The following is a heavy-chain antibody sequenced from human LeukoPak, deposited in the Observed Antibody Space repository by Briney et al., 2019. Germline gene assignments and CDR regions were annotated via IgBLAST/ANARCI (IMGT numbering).Heavy chain of an antibody. V-gene: IGHV3-74*01. CDR3: ARGGYSGSYYRFS. J-gene: IGHJ4*02. CDR1: GFRFSDYW. D-gene: IGHD6-25*01. CDR2: TSKDGSDT. Sequence: GGSLRLSCAASGFRFSDYWMHWVRQGPGKGPEWLSRTSKDGSDTFYADAAKGRFTDSRDNAKNTVYLQVTNVRPEDTAVYFCARGGYSGSYYRFSWGQGTLVTVAS.